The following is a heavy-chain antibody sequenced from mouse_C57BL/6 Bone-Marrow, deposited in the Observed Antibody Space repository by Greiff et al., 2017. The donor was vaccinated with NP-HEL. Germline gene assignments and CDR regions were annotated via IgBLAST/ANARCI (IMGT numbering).Heavy chain of an antibody. J-gene: IGHJ1*03. CDR3: AREDYGSSYWYFDV. CDR2: IHPSSGST. D-gene: IGHD1-1*01. Sequence: VQLQQPGAELVKPGASVKLSCKASGYTFTSYWMHWVKQRPGQGLEWIGMIHPSSGSTNYNEKFKSKATLTVDKSSSTAYMQLSSLTSEDSAVYYCAREDYGSSYWYFDVWGTGTTVTVSS. CDR1: GYTFTSYW. V-gene: IGHV1-64*01.